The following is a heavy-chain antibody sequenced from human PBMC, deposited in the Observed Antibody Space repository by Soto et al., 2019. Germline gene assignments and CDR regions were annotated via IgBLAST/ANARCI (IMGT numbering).Heavy chain of an antibody. D-gene: IGHD1-1*01. CDR3: TRHQLELRASMDV. CDR2: IRSKANSYAT. J-gene: IGHJ6*02. CDR1: GFTFSGSA. V-gene: IGHV3-73*01. Sequence: LRLSCAASGFTFSGSAMHWVRQASGKGLEWVGRIRSKANSYATAYAASVKGRFTISRDDSKNTAYLQMNSLKTEDTAVYYCTRHQLELRASMDVWGQGTTVTVSS.